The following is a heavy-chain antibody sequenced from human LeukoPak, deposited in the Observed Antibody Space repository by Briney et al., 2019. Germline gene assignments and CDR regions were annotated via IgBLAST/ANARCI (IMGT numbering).Heavy chain of an antibody. CDR2: INHSGST. CDR1: GGSFSGYY. D-gene: IGHD2-15*01. J-gene: IGHJ4*02. CDR3: ARVGYCSGGSCYTESMYCFDY. V-gene: IGHV4-34*01. Sequence: SGTLSVTCVVHGGSFSGYYWSWIRQPPGKGLEWIGEINHSGSTNYNPSLKSRVTISVDTSKNQFSLKLSSVTAADTAVYYCARVGYCSGGSCYTESMYCFDYWGQGTLVTVSS.